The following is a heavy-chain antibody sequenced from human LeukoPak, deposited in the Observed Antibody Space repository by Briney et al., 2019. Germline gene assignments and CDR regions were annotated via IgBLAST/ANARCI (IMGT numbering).Heavy chain of an antibody. CDR3: ARDSGLSSSSGFDY. CDR2: INPSGGST. Sequence: ASVKVSCKASGGTFSSYAISWVRQAPGQGLEWMGIINPSGGSTSYAQKFQGRVTMTGDTSTSTVYMELSSLRSEDTAVYYCARDSGLSSSSGFDYWGQGTLVTVSS. J-gene: IGHJ4*02. V-gene: IGHV1-46*01. CDR1: GGTFSSYA. D-gene: IGHD6-6*01.